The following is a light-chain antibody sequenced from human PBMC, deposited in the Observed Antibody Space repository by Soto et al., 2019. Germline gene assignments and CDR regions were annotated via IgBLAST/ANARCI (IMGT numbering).Light chain of an antibody. V-gene: IGLV1-47*02. J-gene: IGLJ2*01. CDR2: SNN. Sequence: QSVLTQPPSASGTPGQRVFISCSGSSSDIGGTNYAYWYQQLPGAAPKLLMHSNNLRPSGVPERISGSKSGTSASLAISGLRSEDEAVYYCASWDASLGAVIFGGGTKLTVL. CDR3: ASWDASLGAVI. CDR1: SSDIGGTNY.